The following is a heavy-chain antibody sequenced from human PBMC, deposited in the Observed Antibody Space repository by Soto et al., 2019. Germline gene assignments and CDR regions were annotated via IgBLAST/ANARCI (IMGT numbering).Heavy chain of an antibody. Sequence: GGSLRLSCAASGFTVSNNYMSWVRQAPGKGLEWVSVIYSGGSTYYADSVKGRFTIPRDNSKNTLYLQMNSLRVEDTAVYYCARDPTVTTRYWGQGTLVTVSS. J-gene: IGHJ4*02. V-gene: IGHV3-66*01. D-gene: IGHD4-17*01. CDR2: IYSGGST. CDR1: GFTVSNNY. CDR3: ARDPTVTTRY.